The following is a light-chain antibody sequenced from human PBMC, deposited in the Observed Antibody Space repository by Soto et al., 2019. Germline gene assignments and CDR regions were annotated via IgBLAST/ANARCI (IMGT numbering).Light chain of an antibody. J-gene: IGKJ4*01. V-gene: IGKV1-12*01. Sequence: DIQMTQSPSSVSASVGDRVTITCRASQGISSWLALYQQKPGKAPTLLIYAASSLQSGVPSRFSGSGSGTDFTFTIWSLQPEYFATYYCQQANSFPRAFGGGTKVEIK. CDR2: AAS. CDR1: QGISSW. CDR3: QQANSFPRA.